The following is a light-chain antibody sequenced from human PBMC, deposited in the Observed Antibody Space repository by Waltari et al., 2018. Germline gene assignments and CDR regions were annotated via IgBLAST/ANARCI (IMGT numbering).Light chain of an antibody. CDR1: ESVLYSSNNKNH. V-gene: IGKV4-1*01. CDR2: WAS. Sequence: EIVMTQSPESLAVSLGERATINCKSSESVLYSSNNKNHLAWYQQKPGQPPKLLLYWASTRKSVVPDRFSGSGSETDFTLTVTSLQAEDVAVYYCQQYYSTPLTFGGGTKVEIK. CDR3: QQYYSTPLT. J-gene: IGKJ4*01.